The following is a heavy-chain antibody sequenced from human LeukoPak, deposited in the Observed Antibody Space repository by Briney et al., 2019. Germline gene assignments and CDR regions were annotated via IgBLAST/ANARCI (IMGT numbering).Heavy chain of an antibody. V-gene: IGHV1-8*01. Sequence: GASVKVSCKASGYTFTSYDINWVRQATGQGLGWMGWMNPNSGNTGYAQKFQGRVTMTRNTSISTAYMELSSLRSEDTAVYYCARRRGIVATPNWFDPWGQGTLVTVSS. D-gene: IGHD5-12*01. J-gene: IGHJ5*02. CDR1: GYTFTSYD. CDR2: MNPNSGNT. CDR3: ARRRGIVATPNWFDP.